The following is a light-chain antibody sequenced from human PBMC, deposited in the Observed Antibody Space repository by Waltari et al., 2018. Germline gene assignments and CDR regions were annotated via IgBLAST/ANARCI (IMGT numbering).Light chain of an antibody. J-gene: IGLJ2*01. V-gene: IGLV3-25*03. CDR1: ALPTQY. Sequence: SYELTQSPSVSLSPGQTARTPCRGDALPTQYAYWYQKKPGQAPVLIIFKDRERPSGIPERFSGSTSGTTVTLTITGVQAEDEADYYCLSPETRGSWVFGGGTKLTVL. CDR2: KDR. CDR3: LSPETRGSWV.